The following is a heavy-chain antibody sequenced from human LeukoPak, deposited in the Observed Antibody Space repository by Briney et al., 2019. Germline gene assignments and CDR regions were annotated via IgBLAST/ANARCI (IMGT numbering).Heavy chain of an antibody. CDR3: ARDLGGGSSSLFDY. V-gene: IGHV3-21*01. CDR1: GFTFFNYS. CDR2: ISCSSDFI. D-gene: IGHD6-13*01. J-gene: IGHJ4*02. Sequence: GGSLRLSCAASGFTFFNYSMNWVRQAPGKGLEWVSSISCSSDFIYYADSLKGRFTISRDNAKNSLYLQMNSLRAEDTAVYYCARDLGGGSSSLFDYWGQGTLVTVSS.